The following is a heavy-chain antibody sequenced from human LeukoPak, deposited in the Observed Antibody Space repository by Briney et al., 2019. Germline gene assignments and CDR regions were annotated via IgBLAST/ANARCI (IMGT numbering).Heavy chain of an antibody. Sequence: GGSLRLSCAASGFIFSNYAMSWVRQAPGKGLEWVSFISGSGVSTYYADSVKGQFIISRDNSRNTLYLQMDSLRSEDTAVYYCAKGSTFYYDSSVYYFYIDVWGKGTTVTVSS. V-gene: IGHV3-23*01. J-gene: IGHJ6*03. CDR1: GFIFSNYA. D-gene: IGHD3-22*01. CDR2: ISGSGVST. CDR3: AKGSTFYYDSSVYYFYIDV.